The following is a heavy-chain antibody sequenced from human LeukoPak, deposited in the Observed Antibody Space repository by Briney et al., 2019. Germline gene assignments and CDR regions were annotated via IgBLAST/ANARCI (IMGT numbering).Heavy chain of an antibody. J-gene: IGHJ4*02. D-gene: IGHD3-16*01. V-gene: IGHV4-39*01. CDR2: MYYVGST. Sequence: SETLSLTCTVSGGSISTSSYYWGWIRQPPGQGLQWIGHMYYVGSTYYNPSLKSRVTISIDTSKNQFSLNLSSLTAADTAVYYCAKSVWGSSLFDYWGQGALVTVSS. CDR3: AKSVWGSSLFDY. CDR1: GGSISTSSYY.